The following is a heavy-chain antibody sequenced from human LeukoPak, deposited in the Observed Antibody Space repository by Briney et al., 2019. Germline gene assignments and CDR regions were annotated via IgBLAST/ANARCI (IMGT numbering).Heavy chain of an antibody. Sequence: GRSLRLSCAASGSTFSSYAMSSVRQAPGKGLEWVSAISGSGGSTYYAASVKGRFTISRDNSKNTLYLQMNSLRAEDTAVYYCARDPNGDYVGAFDFQRWGQGTLVTVSS. CDR1: GSTFSSYA. CDR3: ARDPNGDYVGAFDFQR. D-gene: IGHD4-17*01. J-gene: IGHJ1*01. CDR2: ISGSGGST. V-gene: IGHV3-23*01.